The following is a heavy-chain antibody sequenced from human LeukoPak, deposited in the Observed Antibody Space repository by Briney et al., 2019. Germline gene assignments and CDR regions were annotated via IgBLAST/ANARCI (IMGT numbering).Heavy chain of an antibody. V-gene: IGHV4-39*01. CDR1: GGSIRSSSYF. CDR3: ARQSGVSSDNYFGMDV. J-gene: IGHJ6*02. D-gene: IGHD1-26*01. Sequence: SETLSLTCTVSGGSIRSSSYFWGWIRQPPGKGLEWIGNIYYSGSSYYNPSLKSRVTISVDTSKNQFSLKMSSMTAADTAVFYCARQSGVSSDNYFGMDVWGQGTTVTVSS. CDR2: IYYSGSS.